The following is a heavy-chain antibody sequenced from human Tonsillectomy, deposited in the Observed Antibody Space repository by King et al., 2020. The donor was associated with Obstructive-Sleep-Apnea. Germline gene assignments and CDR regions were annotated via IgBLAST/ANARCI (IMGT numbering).Heavy chain of an antibody. V-gene: IGHV3-7*01. CDR3: AKEEWYRFDF. CDR1: GFIFSGHY. Sequence: EVQLVESGGGLVQPGGSLRLSCVASGFIFSGHYMSWVRQAPGKGLEWVAKIKPDGSDKSYVDSVKGRFTISRDNAKNSRFLQMNSLRGEDTAMYYCAKEEWYRFDFWGQGTLVTVSS. J-gene: IGHJ4*02. CDR2: IKPDGSDK. D-gene: IGHD3-3*01.